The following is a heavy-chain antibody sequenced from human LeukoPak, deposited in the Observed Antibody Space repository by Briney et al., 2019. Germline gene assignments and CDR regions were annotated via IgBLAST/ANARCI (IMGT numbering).Heavy chain of an antibody. J-gene: IGHJ4*02. CDR2: IQNDGSNE. D-gene: IGHD3-22*01. Sequence: GGSLRLSCAASGFTFSSYGMHWVRQAPGKGLEWVAYIQNDGSNEQYADSVKGRFSISRDNAKNSLYLQMNSLRAEDTAVYYCARDNYYDRPFDYWGQGTLVTVSS. V-gene: IGHV3-30*02. CDR3: ARDNYYDRPFDY. CDR1: GFTFSSYG.